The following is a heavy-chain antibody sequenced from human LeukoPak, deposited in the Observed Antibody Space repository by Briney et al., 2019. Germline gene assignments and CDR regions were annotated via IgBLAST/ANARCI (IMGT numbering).Heavy chain of an antibody. CDR1: GFTLSTYS. CDR3: ARDRGTGDYGDYFDY. J-gene: IGHJ4*02. Sequence: GGSLRLSCAASGFTLSTYSMNWVRQAPGKGLEWVSYISSSGTNIYYADSVKGRFTISRDNAKNSLYLQMNSLRDEDTAVYYCARDRGTGDYGDYFDYGGQGTLVTVSS. D-gene: IGHD4-17*01. V-gene: IGHV3-48*02. CDR2: ISSSGTNI.